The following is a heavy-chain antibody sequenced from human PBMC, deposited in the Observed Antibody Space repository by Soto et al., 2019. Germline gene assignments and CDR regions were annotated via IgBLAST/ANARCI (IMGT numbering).Heavy chain of an antibody. Sequence: EVQLLESGGDLVQPGGSLRLSCAASGFTFSSYAMSWVRQAPGKGLEWVSTISNSGGSTYYADSVKGRFTISRDSSKNTLYLQMNSLRAEDTAVYYCAKRHYYGSGSYDYWGQGTLVTVSS. J-gene: IGHJ4*02. CDR2: ISNSGGST. D-gene: IGHD3-10*01. CDR1: GFTFSSYA. V-gene: IGHV3-23*01. CDR3: AKRHYYGSGSYDY.